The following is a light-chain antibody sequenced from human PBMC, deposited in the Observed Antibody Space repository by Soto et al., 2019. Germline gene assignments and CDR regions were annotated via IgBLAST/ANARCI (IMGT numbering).Light chain of an antibody. J-gene: IGKJ5*01. Sequence: DIQMTQTPSSVSASVGDTVTITFRASRGLKFLAWYQQKPGKAPRLLIYEATNLQSGVPPRFSGSGSGTDFTLTISSLQPEDLATYFCQQANSFPITFGQGTRLEI. V-gene: IGKV1-12*01. CDR2: EAT. CDR3: QQANSFPIT. CDR1: RGLKF.